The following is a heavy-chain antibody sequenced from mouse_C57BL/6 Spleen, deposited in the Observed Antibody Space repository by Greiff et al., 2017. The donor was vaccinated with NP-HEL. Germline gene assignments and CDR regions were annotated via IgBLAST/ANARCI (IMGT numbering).Heavy chain of an antibody. V-gene: IGHV5-15*01. CDR1: GFTFSDYG. Sequence: EVKLMESGGGLVQPGGSLKLSCAASGFTFSDYGMAWVRQAPRKGPEWVAFISNLAYSIYYADTVTGRFTISSENAKNTLYLEMSSLRAEETAMDYWARRRGNRGAMEYWGQGTSVTVSS. CDR3: ARRRGNRGAMEY. D-gene: IGHD2-1*01. J-gene: IGHJ4*01. CDR2: ISNLAYSI.